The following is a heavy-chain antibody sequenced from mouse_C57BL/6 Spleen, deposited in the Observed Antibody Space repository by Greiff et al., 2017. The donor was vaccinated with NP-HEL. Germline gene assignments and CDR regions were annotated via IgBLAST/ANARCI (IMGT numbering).Heavy chain of an antibody. Sequence: VKVVESGPELVKPGASVKISCKASGYAFSSSWMNWVKQRPGKGLEWIGRIYPGDGDTNYNGKFKGKATLTADKSSSTAYMQLSSLTSEDSAVYFCARREGYAMDYWGQGTSVTVSS. V-gene: IGHV1-82*01. CDR2: IYPGDGDT. J-gene: IGHJ4*01. CDR3: ARREGYAMDY. CDR1: GYAFSSSW.